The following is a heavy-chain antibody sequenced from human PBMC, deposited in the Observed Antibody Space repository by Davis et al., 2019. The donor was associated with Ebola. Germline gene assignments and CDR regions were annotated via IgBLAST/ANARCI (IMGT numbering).Heavy chain of an antibody. CDR2: ISAYNGNT. D-gene: IGHD3-22*01. V-gene: IGHV1-18*04. CDR3: ARDGRETYYYDSSGYWVDY. CDR1: GYTFTSYG. Sequence: ASVKVSCKASGYTFTSYGISWVRQAPGQGLEWMGWISAYNGNTNYAQKLQGRVTMTTDTSTSTAYMELRSLRSDDTAVYYCARDGRETYYYDSSGYWVDYWGQGTLVTVSS. J-gene: IGHJ4*02.